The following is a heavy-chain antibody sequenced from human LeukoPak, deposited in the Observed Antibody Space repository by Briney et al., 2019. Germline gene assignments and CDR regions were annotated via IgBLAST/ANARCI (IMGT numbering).Heavy chain of an antibody. V-gene: IGHV1-46*01. CDR2: INPSGDFR. Sequence: GASVKVSCKPSGYTFGTHWMHWVRQAPGQGLEWMAIINPSGDFRSYAQKFQGRVTVTRDMSTRTVYMELSDLRPEDTALYYCARDYSGQWEQLTGWWIDPWGQGTLVIVS. CDR1: GYTFGTHW. J-gene: IGHJ5*02. CDR3: ARDYSGQWEQLTGWWIDP. D-gene: IGHD1-26*01.